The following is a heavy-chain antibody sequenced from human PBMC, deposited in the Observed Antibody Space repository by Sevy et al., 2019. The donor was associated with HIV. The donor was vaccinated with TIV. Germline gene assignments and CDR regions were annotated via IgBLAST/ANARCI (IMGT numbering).Heavy chain of an antibody. J-gene: IGHJ6*02. D-gene: IGHD3-10*01. V-gene: IGHV3-23*01. CDR2: ISGSGGST. CDR3: ATLPYDYGSGSYKSYYYYGMDV. Sequence: GGSLRLSCAASGFTFSSYAMSWVRQAPGKGLEWVSAISGSGGSTYYADSVKGRFTISRDNSKNTLYLQMNSLRAEDTAVYYCATLPYDYGSGSYKSYYYYGMDVWGQGTTVTVSS. CDR1: GFTFSSYA.